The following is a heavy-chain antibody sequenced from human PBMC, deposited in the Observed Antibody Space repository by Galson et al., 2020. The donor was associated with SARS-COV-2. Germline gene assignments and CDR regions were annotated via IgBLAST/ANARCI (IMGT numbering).Heavy chain of an antibody. CDR1: GFTFTTYA. CDR2: VSRSGETT. J-gene: IGHJ6*02. Sequence: GESLKVSCAASGFTFTTYAMSWVRQAPGKGLHWLSAVSRSGETTYYADSVKGRFTISRDNSKNTLYLQIHNLRAEDTAVYYCAKERVLGYSGLDVWGQGTTVTVSS. CDR3: AKERVLGYSGLDV. V-gene: IGHV3-23*01.